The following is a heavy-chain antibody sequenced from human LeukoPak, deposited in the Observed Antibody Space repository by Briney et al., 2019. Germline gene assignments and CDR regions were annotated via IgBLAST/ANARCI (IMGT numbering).Heavy chain of an antibody. V-gene: IGHV3-66*01. Sequence: GGSLRLSCAASGFTVSSNYMSWVRQAPGKGLEWASVIYSGGSTYYAASVKGRFTISRDNSKNTLYLQMTSLRAEDTAVYYCARDRPRSSFDYWGQGTLVTVSS. CDR2: IYSGGST. CDR1: GFTVSSNY. J-gene: IGHJ4*02. CDR3: ARDRPRSSFDY.